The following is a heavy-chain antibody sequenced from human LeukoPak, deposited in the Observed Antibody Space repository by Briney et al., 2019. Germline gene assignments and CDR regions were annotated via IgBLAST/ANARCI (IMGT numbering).Heavy chain of an antibody. CDR2: IYTSGST. Sequence: SETLSLTCTVSGGSISSGSYYWSWIRQPAGKGLEWIGRIYTSGSTNYNPSLESRVTISVDTSKNQFSLKVTSVTAADTAVYYCARVGSGSHEVEVDSWGQGTLVTVSS. J-gene: IGHJ4*02. CDR3: ARVGSGSHEVEVDS. CDR1: GGSISSGSYY. D-gene: IGHD3-10*01. V-gene: IGHV4-61*02.